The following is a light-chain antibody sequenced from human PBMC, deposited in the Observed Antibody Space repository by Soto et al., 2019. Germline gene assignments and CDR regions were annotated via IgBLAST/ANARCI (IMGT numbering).Light chain of an antibody. V-gene: IGKV3-15*01. J-gene: IGKJ5*01. CDR3: QQYSKWPPIT. CDR1: QSVSTR. CDR2: GAS. Sequence: EIVMTQSPATLSVSPGERVTFSCRASQSVSTRLAWYQHKPGQAPRLLISGASTGATGIPPRFSGSGSGTDFTLTISSLQSEDFAVYYCQQYSKWPPITFGQGTRLEI.